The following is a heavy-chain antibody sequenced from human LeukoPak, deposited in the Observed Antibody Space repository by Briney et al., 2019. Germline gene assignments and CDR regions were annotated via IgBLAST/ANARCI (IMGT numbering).Heavy chain of an antibody. CDR1: GFTFSSYE. D-gene: IGHD2-15*01. CDR2: ISSSGSTI. CDR3: ASLGDIVVVVADNAFDI. J-gene: IGHJ3*02. Sequence: PGGPLRLSCAASGFTFSSYEMNWVRQAPGKGLEWVSYISSSGSTIYYADSVKGRFTISRDNAKNSLYLQMNSLRAEDTAVYYCASLGDIVVVVADNAFDIWGQGTMVTVSS. V-gene: IGHV3-48*03.